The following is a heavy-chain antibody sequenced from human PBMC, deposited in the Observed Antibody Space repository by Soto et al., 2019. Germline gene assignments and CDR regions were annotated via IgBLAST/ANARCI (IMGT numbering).Heavy chain of an antibody. D-gene: IGHD6-19*01. V-gene: IGHV3-33*01. CDR1: GFTFGSYG. Sequence: GGSLRVSCAASGFTFGSYGMHWVRQAPGKGLEWVAVIWYDGSNKYYADSVKGRFTISRDNSKNTLYLQMNSLRAEDTAVYYCARDRPYSSGCLDYWGHRTLVTVSS. CDR3: ARDRPYSSGCLDY. J-gene: IGHJ4*01. CDR2: IWYDGSNK.